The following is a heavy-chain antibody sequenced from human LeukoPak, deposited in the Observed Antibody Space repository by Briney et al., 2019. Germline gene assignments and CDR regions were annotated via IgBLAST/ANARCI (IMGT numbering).Heavy chain of an antibody. D-gene: IGHD6-19*01. CDR2: IYYSGSN. V-gene: IGHV4-39*07. CDR3: ARGSIAVADPFDP. CDR1: GGSISSSGDY. J-gene: IGHJ5*02. Sequence: SETLSLTCTVSGGSISSSGDYWGWIRQPPGKGLEWIGSIYYSGSNYYNPSLKSRVTISVDTSKNQFSLKLSSVTAADTAVYYCARGSIAVADPFDPWGQGTLVTVSS.